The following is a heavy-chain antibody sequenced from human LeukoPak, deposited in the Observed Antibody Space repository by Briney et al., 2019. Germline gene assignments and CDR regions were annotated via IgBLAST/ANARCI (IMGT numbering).Heavy chain of an antibody. Sequence: SETLSLTCAVYGGSFSGYYWSWIRQPPGKGLEWIGEINHSGSTNYNPSLKSRVTISVDTSKNQFSLKLSSVTAADTAVYYCARFRSGYVTYYFDYWGQGTPVTVSS. CDR2: INHSGST. CDR1: GGSFSGYY. D-gene: IGHD5-12*01. V-gene: IGHV4-34*01. CDR3: ARFRSGYVTYYFDY. J-gene: IGHJ4*02.